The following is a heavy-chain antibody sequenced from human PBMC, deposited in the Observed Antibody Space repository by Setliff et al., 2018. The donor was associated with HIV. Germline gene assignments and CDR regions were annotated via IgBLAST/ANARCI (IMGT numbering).Heavy chain of an antibody. D-gene: IGHD3-10*01. CDR3: ARAPYVSGSFGWFDP. Sequence: TLSLTCTVSGGSISSSSYYWNWFRQYPGKGLEWIGYIHYTGTTNQNPSLRSLITISLDTSKNQFSLKLTSVTAADTAVYYCARAPYVSGSFGWFDPWGQGTLVTV. CDR1: GGSISSSSYY. J-gene: IGHJ5*02. CDR2: IHYTGTT. V-gene: IGHV4-31*01.